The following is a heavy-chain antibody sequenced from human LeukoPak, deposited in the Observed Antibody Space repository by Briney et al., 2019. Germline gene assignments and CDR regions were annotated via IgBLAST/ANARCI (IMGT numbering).Heavy chain of an antibody. CDR3: ARGAYYYGSGSYYIFDY. V-gene: IGHV4-59*01. Sequence: SETLSLTCTVSGGSISSYYWSWIRQPPGKGLEWIGYIYYSGSTNYNPSLKSRVTISVDTSKNQFSLKLSSVTAADTAVYYCARGAYYYGSGSYYIFDYRGQGTLVTVSS. J-gene: IGHJ4*02. D-gene: IGHD3-10*01. CDR1: GGSISSYY. CDR2: IYYSGST.